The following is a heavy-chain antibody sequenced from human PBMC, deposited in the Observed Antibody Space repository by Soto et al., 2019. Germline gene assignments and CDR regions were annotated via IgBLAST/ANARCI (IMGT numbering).Heavy chain of an antibody. V-gene: IGHV3-72*01. CDR1: GLIFSDYH. CDR2: IRRKANSYTT. CDR3: ASLGGWSGGSGGLDV. J-gene: IGHJ6*02. D-gene: IGHD6-19*01. Sequence: EVQLVESGGGLVQPGGSLRLSCAASGLIFSDYHMDWVRQAPGKGLEGVGRIRRKANSYTTEYAASVKGRCTISRDDSKHSLYLQINSLKSEDSAVYDCASLGGWSGGSGGLDVWRQGTTVTVSS.